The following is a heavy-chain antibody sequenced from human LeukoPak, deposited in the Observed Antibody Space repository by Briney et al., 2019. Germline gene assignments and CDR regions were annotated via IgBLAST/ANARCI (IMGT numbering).Heavy chain of an antibody. J-gene: IGHJ3*02. D-gene: IGHD2-21*02. CDR2: INHSGST. V-gene: IGHV4-34*01. CDR3: AGTVVTATIDGFQI. CDR1: NESFSGYY. Sequence: SETLSLTCAVYNESFSGYYWSWIRQPPGKGLEWIGEINHSGSTNYNPSLKSRVTISVDPSKSQFSLRLTSVTAADTAVYYCAGTVVTATIDGFQIWGQGTMVTVSS.